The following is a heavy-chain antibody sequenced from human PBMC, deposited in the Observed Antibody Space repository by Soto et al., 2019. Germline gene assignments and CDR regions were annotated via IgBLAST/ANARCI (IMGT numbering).Heavy chain of an antibody. D-gene: IGHD1-26*01. CDR2: ISWNSGAI. CDR1: GFTFDDYA. V-gene: IGHV3-9*01. Sequence: EVQLVESGGGLIQPGGSLRLSCAASGFTFDDYAMHWVRQAPGKGLEWVSGISWNSGAIGYADSVKARFTISRDNAKNPLYLQMNSLRAEDTALYYCAKDFSGRGSFYCYYGLDVWGQGTTVTVSS. CDR3: AKDFSGRGSFYCYYGLDV. J-gene: IGHJ6*02.